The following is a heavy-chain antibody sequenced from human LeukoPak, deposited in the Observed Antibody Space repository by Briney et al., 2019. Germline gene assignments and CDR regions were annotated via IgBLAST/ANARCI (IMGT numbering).Heavy chain of an antibody. CDR1: GYTFTGYY. CDR3: ARGSFHDSSGYYYGY. D-gene: IGHD3-22*01. V-gene: IGHV1-2*02. Sequence: GASVKVSCKASGYTFTGYYMHWVRQAPGQGLEWMGWINPNSGGTNYAQKFQGRVTMTRDTSISTAYMELSSLRSEDTAVYYCARGSFHDSSGYYYGYWGQGTLVTVSS. CDR2: INPNSGGT. J-gene: IGHJ4*02.